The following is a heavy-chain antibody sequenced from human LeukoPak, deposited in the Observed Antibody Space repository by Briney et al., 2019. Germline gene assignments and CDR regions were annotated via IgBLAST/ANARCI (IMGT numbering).Heavy chain of an antibody. CDR3: ASSPFDY. J-gene: IGHJ4*02. CDR1: GFTFSSYS. V-gene: IGHV3-21*01. CDR2: ISSSSS. Sequence: GGSLRLSCAASGFTFSSYSMNWVRQAPGKGLEWVSSISSSSSYADSVKGRFTISRDNAKNSVYLQMNSLRAEDTAVYYCASSPFDYWGQGTLVTVSS.